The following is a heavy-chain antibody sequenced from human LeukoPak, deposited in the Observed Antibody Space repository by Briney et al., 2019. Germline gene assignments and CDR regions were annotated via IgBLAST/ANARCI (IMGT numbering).Heavy chain of an antibody. D-gene: IGHD4-17*01. CDR3: ARLPHDYGDYVGSNWFDP. CDR1: GGSISSSSYY. Sequence: SETLSLTCTVSGGSISSSSYYWGWIRQPPGKGLEWIGYIYYSGSTNYNPSLKSRVTISVDTSKNQFSLKLSSVTAADTAVYYCARLPHDYGDYVGSNWFDPWGQGTLVTVSS. CDR2: IYYSGST. V-gene: IGHV4-61*05. J-gene: IGHJ5*02.